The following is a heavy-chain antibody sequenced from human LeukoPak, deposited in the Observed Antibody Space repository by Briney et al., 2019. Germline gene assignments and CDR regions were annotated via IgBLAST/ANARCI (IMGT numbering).Heavy chain of an antibody. J-gene: IGHJ6*02. CDR3: AREDRYYYYGMDV. V-gene: IGHV3-74*01. CDR2: INSDGGST. CDR1: GFTFSTYA. Sequence: GGSLRLSCAASGFTFSTYAMSWVRQAPGKGLEWVSRINSDGGSTNYADSVKGRFTISRDNAKNTLYLQMYSLSAEDTAVYYCAREDRYYYYGMDVWGQGTTVTVSS.